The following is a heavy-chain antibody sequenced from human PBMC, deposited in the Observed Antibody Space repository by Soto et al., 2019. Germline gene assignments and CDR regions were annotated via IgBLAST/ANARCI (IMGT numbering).Heavy chain of an antibody. J-gene: IGHJ6*02. D-gene: IGHD2-2*01. CDR3: TRDPRAPAAWPDYYDMDV. CDR2: ISSDGSST. CDR1: GFTFSSYW. Sequence: EVQLVESGGGLVQPGGSLRLSCAASGFTFSSYWMHWVRQAPGQGLVWVSHISSDGSSTSYADSVKGRLTISRENAKNTXXLETMSLTAEDTAVYSCTRDPRAPAAWPDYYDMDVWGQGTTVTVSS. V-gene: IGHV3-74*01.